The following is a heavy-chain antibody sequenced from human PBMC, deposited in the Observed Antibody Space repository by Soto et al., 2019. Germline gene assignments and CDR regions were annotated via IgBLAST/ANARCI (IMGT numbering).Heavy chain of an antibody. Sequence: SQTLSLTCALSGDSISRNSATWNWIRQSPSRGLEWLGKTYYRSKWYNDYAVSVKSRITINPDTSKNQFSLQLNSVTPEDTAVYYCARVSKHQFCSSTSCSAFDLWGQGTMVTVSS. J-gene: IGHJ3*01. CDR2: TYYRSKWYN. CDR1: GDSISRNSAT. V-gene: IGHV6-1*01. CDR3: ARVSKHQFCSSTSCSAFDL. D-gene: IGHD2-2*01.